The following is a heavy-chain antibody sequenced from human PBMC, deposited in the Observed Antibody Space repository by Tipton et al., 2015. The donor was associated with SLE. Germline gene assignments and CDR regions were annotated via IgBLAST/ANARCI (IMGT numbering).Heavy chain of an antibody. J-gene: IGHJ4*02. CDR3: AKGDTAMAALFDY. CDR2: ISGSGGST. V-gene: IGHV3-23*01. CDR1: GFTFSSYA. D-gene: IGHD5-18*01. Sequence: LSLTCAASGFTFSSYAMSWVRQAPGKGLEWVSAISGSGGSTYYADSVKGRFTISRDNSKNTLYLQMNSLRAEDTAVYYCAKGDTAMAALFDYWGQGTLVTVSS.